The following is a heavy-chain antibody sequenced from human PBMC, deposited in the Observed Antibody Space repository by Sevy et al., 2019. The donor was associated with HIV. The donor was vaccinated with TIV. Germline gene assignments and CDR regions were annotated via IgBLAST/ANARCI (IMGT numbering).Heavy chain of an antibody. D-gene: IGHD3-22*01. CDR2: IWNDGSNK. CDR1: GFTFSNYG. CDR3: ARGGDFNDRSAKRDFDY. J-gene: IGHJ4*02. V-gene: IGHV3-33*01. Sequence: LSLTCAAPGFTFSNYGMHWVRQAPGKGLEWVAVIWNDGSNKYYADSVKGRFTISRDNSKNTLYLQMNSLRVEDTAVYFCARGGDFNDRSAKRDFDYWGQGTLVTVSS.